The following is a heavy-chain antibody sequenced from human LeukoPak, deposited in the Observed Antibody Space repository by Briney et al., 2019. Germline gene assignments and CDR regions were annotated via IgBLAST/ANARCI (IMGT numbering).Heavy chain of an antibody. CDR3: AHTRTQLLWFTTNSKYNWFDP. CDR2: IYWDDDK. Sequence: SGPTLAKPTQTLTLTCTFSGFSLSTSGVGVGWIRQPPGKALEWLALIYWDDDKRYSPSLKSRLTITKDTSKNQVVLTMTNMDPVDTATYYCAHTRTQLLWFTTNSKYNWFDPWGQGTLVTVSS. V-gene: IGHV2-5*02. J-gene: IGHJ5*02. D-gene: IGHD3-10*01. CDR1: GFSLSTSGVG.